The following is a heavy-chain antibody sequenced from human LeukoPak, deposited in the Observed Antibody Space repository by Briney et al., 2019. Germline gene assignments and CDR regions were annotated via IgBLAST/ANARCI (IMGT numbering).Heavy chain of an antibody. D-gene: IGHD3-3*01. V-gene: IGHV3-53*01. J-gene: IGHJ4*02. CDR1: GFTVSSNY. Sequence: GGSLRLSCAASGFTVSSNYMTWVRQAPGKGLEWVSVIYSGGSIYYADSVKGRFTISRDNSKNRLFLQMNSLRAEDTAVYYCARGTRFGLRAAGNYFDYWGQGTLVTVSS. CDR2: IYSGGSI. CDR3: ARGTRFGLRAAGNYFDY.